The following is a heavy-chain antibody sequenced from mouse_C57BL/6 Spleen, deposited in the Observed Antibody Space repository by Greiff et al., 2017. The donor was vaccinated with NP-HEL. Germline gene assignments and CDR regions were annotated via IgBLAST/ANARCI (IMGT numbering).Heavy chain of an antibody. V-gene: IGHV5-6*01. D-gene: IGHD1-3*01. J-gene: IGHJ3*01. CDR2: ISSGGSYT. CDR1: GFTFSSYG. CDR3: ARQGDNCVWCAY. Sequence: VQLKESGGDLVKPGGSLKLSCAASGFTFSSYGMSWVRQTPDKRLEWVATISSGGSYTYYPDSVKGRFTISSDNAKNTLYLQMSSLKSEDTAMYYCARQGDNCVWCAYWGQGTLVTVSA.